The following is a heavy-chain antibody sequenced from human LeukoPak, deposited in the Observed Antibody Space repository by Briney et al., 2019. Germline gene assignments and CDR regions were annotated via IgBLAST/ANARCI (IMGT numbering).Heavy chain of an antibody. CDR1: GYTFTSYD. CDR3: ARGGGKGKNFRYSSSWYVDY. Sequence: GASVKVSCKASGYTFTSYDINWGRQATGQGLEWMGWMNPNSGNTGYAQKFQGRVTMTRNTSISTAYMELSSLRSEDTAVYYCARGGGKGKNFRYSSSWYVDYWGQGTLVTVSS. V-gene: IGHV1-8*01. CDR2: MNPNSGNT. J-gene: IGHJ4*02. D-gene: IGHD6-13*01.